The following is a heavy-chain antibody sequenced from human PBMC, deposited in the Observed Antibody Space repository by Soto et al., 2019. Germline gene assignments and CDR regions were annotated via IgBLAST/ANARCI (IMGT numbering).Heavy chain of an antibody. D-gene: IGHD6-19*01. CDR2: TYYRSKWYN. Sequence: SQTLSLTCAISGDSVSSNSAAWNWIRQSPSRGLEWLGRTYYRSKWYNDYAVSVKSRITINPDTSKNQFSLQLNSVTPEDTAVYYCARDLGRGSGWLAVQPEHYGIDVWGQGTPVTVYS. CDR1: GDSVSSNSAA. CDR3: ARDLGRGSGWLAVQPEHYGIDV. J-gene: IGHJ6*02. V-gene: IGHV6-1*01.